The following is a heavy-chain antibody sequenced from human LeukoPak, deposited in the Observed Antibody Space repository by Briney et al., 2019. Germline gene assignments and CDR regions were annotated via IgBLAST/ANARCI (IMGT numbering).Heavy chain of an antibody. CDR1: GYSFTSYW. CDR3: ARIYYDSSGYYYFDY. D-gene: IGHD3-22*01. J-gene: IGHJ4*02. Sequence: GESLKISCKGSGYSFTSYWIGWVRQMPGKGLEWMGIIYPGDSDTRYSPSLQGQVTISADKSISTAYLQWSSLKASDTAMYYCARIYYDSSGYYYFDYWGQGTLVTVSS. CDR2: IYPGDSDT. V-gene: IGHV5-51*01.